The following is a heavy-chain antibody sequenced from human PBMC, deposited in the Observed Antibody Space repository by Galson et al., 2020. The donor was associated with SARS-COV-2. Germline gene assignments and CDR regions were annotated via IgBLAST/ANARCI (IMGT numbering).Heavy chain of an antibody. CDR1: GFTFSTYW. Sequence: GESLKISCAASGFTFSTYWMNWVRQAPGKGLEWVANIKQDGTEKYYVDSVKGRFTISRDNAKTSLYLQMSSLRAEDTAFYYCARGNGFRYFDWLGLHAFDIWGQGTMVTVSS. J-gene: IGHJ3*02. V-gene: IGHV3-7*01. CDR3: ARGNGFRYFDWLGLHAFDI. D-gene: IGHD3-9*01. CDR2: IKQDGTEK.